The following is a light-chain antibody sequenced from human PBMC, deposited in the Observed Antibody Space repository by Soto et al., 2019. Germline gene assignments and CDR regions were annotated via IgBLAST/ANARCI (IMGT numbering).Light chain of an antibody. CDR3: QQYGSSAS. CDR2: DTT. Sequence: DIVLTQSPATLSLSPGERATLYCGASQRVSDGFPAWYQQKPRLAPRLILYDTTFTATGIPDRFSGSGSGRFYTLTISRLDPDDFAVYYCQQYGSSASFGQGTKVEVK. J-gene: IGKJ1*01. CDR1: QRVSDGF. V-gene: IGKV3D-20*01.